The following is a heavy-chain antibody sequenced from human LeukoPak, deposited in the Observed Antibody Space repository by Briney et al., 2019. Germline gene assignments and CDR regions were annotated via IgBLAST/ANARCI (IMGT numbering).Heavy chain of an antibody. J-gene: IGHJ6*03. D-gene: IGHD2-15*01. CDR3: AKDTSAWWYHRAYMNV. Sequence: GGSLRLSCAAPGFSFSNYAMSSVRQAPGGGLEWVSAISGSGDKTFHAESGKGRFPTSRDNSKNTLSLQMSSLKVEDSAVYFWAKDTSAWWYHRAYMNVWGTGTTVTVSS. CDR1: GFSFSNYA. CDR2: ISGSGDKT. V-gene: IGHV3-23*01.